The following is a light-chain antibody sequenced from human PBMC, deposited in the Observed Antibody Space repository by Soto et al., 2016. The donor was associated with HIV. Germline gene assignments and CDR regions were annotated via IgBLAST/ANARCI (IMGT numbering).Light chain of an antibody. CDR1: NIGRKS. CDR2: DDS. CDR3: QVWETSDLPNWV. J-gene: IGLJ3*02. V-gene: IGLV3-21*01. Sequence: SYVLTQPPSVSVAPGKTARINCGGNNIGRKSVHWYQQRPGQAPVLVIYDDSDRPSGISERFSGSNSGNTATLTISRAEAGDEADYYCQVWETSDLPNWVFGGGTKLTIL.